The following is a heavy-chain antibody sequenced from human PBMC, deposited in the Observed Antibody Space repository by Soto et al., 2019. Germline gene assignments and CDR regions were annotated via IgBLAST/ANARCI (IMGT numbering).Heavy chain of an antibody. Sequence: EVQVLESGGGLVQPGGSLRLSCAASGFTFSSYAMNWVRQSPGKGLEWVGSIRGSGSSAYYPDSVEGRFTISRDNSKNTLYLQMNRLRAEDTAVYYCEKRGGYYDSRYHYYMDVWGKGTTVTVSS. V-gene: IGHV3-23*01. CDR1: GFTFSSYA. CDR2: IRGSGSSA. D-gene: IGHD3-16*01. J-gene: IGHJ6*03. CDR3: EKRGGYYDSRYHYYMDV.